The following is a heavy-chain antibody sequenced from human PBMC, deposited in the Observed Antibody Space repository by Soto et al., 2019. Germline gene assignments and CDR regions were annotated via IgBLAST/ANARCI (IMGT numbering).Heavy chain of an antibody. D-gene: IGHD2-2*01. V-gene: IGHV3-30*18. CDR2: ISYGGSNK. J-gene: IGHJ5*02. CDR1: GFTFSSYG. Sequence: QVQLVESGGGVVQPGRSLRLSCAASGFTFSSYGMHWVRQAPGKGLEWVAVISYGGSNKYYADSVKGRFTISRDNSKXXLXXQMNNLRDEDTAVYYCAKDNCISTSCYRLYNWFAPWGQGTLVTVSS. CDR3: AKDNCISTSCYRLYNWFAP.